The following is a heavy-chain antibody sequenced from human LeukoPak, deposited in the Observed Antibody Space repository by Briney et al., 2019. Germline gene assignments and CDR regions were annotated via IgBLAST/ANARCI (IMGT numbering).Heavy chain of an antibody. V-gene: IGHV4-59*01. D-gene: IGHD3-22*01. CDR1: GGSISSYY. Sequence: SETLSLTCTVSGGSISSYYWSWIRQPPGKGLEWIRYIYYSGSTNYNPSLKSRVTISVDTSKNQFSLKLSSVTAADTAVYYCARLYYYDSSGYYPIDAFDIWGQGRMVTVSS. J-gene: IGHJ3*02. CDR2: IYYSGST. CDR3: ARLYYYDSSGYYPIDAFDI.